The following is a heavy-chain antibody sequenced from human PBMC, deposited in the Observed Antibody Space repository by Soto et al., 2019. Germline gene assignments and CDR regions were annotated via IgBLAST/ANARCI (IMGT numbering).Heavy chain of an antibody. V-gene: IGHV3-33*01. J-gene: IGHJ6*02. CDR1: ESMFGSYG. CDR3: ARVSSDYYGMDV. D-gene: IGHD3-22*01. Sequence: QVQLVESGGGVVQPGRSLRLSCVASESMFGSYGMYWVRQAPGKGLEWVAVIWYDGSIKHYADSVKGRFTISRDNSKXXXQLXXXXLXXXDTAVYYCARVSSDYYGMDVWGQGTAVIVSS. CDR2: IWYDGSIK.